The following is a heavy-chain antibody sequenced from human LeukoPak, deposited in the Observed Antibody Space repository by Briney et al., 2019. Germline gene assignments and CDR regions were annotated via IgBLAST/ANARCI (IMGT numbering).Heavy chain of an antibody. CDR3: AKDDVVLQPDRFDY. CDR2: ISGSGGST. Sequence: PGGSLRLSCAASGFTFSSYAMSWVRQAPGKGPEWVSAISGSGGSTYYADSVKGRSTISRDNSKNTLYLQMYSLRAEDTAVYYCAKDDVVLQPDRFDYWGQGTLVTVSS. D-gene: IGHD2/OR15-2a*01. V-gene: IGHV3-23*01. J-gene: IGHJ4*02. CDR1: GFTFSSYA.